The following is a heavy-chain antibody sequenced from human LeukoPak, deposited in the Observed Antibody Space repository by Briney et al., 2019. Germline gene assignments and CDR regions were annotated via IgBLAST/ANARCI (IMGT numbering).Heavy chain of an antibody. D-gene: IGHD6-19*01. CDR3: ITAAVIYNSGWYDDY. V-gene: IGHV3-23*01. Sequence: GGSLRLSCAASGFTLSSYAMSWVRQAPGKGLGWVSAISGSGGSTYYADSVKGRFTISRDNFKNTPHLQMNSVKTEDTAVYYCITAAVIYNSGWYDDYWGQGTLVTVSS. J-gene: IGHJ4*02. CDR1: GFTLSSYA. CDR2: ISGSGGST.